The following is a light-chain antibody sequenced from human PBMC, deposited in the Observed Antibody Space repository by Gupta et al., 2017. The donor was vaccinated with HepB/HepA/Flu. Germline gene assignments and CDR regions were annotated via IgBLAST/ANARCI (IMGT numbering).Light chain of an antibody. Sequence: QSVLTPPPSASGTPGQRVTISCSGSSSNFGSNTGNWYQQLPGTAPKLLIYNNNQRPSGIPERFSGSKSGTSAALAISGLQAEDEADYYCAAWDDSRTGWVFGGGTKLTVL. CDR1: SSNFGSNT. CDR2: NNN. V-gene: IGLV1-44*01. CDR3: AAWDDSRTGWV. J-gene: IGLJ3*02.